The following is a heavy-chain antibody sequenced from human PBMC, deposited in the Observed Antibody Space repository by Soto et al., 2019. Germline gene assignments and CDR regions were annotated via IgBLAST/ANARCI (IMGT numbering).Heavy chain of an antibody. CDR3: AHASRGRSLY. D-gene: IGHD1-26*01. V-gene: IGHV2-5*02. Sequence: QITLKESGPTLVKPTQTLTLTCTFSGFSLTTDRVGVGWIRQPPGEALEWLAVIYWDDSKTYRPSLESRLTITKDTSKTQGALTMTNMAALDTATYYCAHASRGRSLYWCQGTLVTVSS. CDR1: GFSLTTDRVG. CDR2: IYWDDSK. J-gene: IGHJ4*02.